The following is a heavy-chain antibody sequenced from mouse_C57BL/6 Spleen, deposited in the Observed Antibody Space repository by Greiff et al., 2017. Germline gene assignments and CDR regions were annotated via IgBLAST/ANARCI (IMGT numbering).Heavy chain of an antibody. V-gene: IGHV1-74*01. CDR1: GYTFTSYW. J-gene: IGHJ2*01. CDR3: AISYYDGSSNDY. CDR2: IHPSDSDT. Sequence: QVQLQQPGAELVKPGASVKVSCKASGYTFTSYWMHWVKQRPGQGLEWIGRIHPSDSDTNYNQKFKGKATLTVDKSSSTAYMQLSSLTSDDSAVYYCAISYYDGSSNDYWGQGTTLTVSS. D-gene: IGHD1-1*01.